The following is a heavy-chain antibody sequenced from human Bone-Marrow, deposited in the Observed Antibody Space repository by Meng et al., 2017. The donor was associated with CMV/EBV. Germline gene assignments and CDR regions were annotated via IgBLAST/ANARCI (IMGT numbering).Heavy chain of an antibody. CDR2: IYYSGST. Sequence: GSLRLSCTVSGGSVSSGSYYWSWIRQPPGKGLEWIGYIYYSGSTNYNPSLKSRVTISVDTSKNQFSLKLSSVTAADTAVYYCARQDIVVVPAAMYYWGQGTLFTVSS. CDR3: ARQDIVVVPAAMYY. V-gene: IGHV4-61*01. J-gene: IGHJ4*02. D-gene: IGHD2-2*01. CDR1: GGSVSSGSYY.